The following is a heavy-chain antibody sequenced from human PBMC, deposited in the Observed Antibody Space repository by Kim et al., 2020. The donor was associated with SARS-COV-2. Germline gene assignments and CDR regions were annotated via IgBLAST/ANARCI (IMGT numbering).Heavy chain of an antibody. J-gene: IGHJ6*02. CDR1: GFTFDDYA. D-gene: IGHD3-10*01. V-gene: IGHV3-9*01. CDR2: ISWNSGSI. CDR3: AKDMVAHYYGSGSYYRAYYYYGMDV. Sequence: GGSLRLSCAASGFTFDDYAMHWVRQAPGKGLEWVSGISWNSGSIGYADSVKGRFTISRDNAKNSLYLQMNSLRAEDTALYYCAKDMVAHYYGSGSYYRAYYYYGMDVWGQGTTVTVSS.